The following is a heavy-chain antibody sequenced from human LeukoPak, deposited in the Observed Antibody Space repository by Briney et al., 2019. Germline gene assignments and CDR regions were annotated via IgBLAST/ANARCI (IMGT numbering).Heavy chain of an antibody. V-gene: IGHV4-59*01. CDR1: GGSISSYY. J-gene: IGHJ5*02. CDR3: ARDQSEAVAGTGWFDP. D-gene: IGHD6-19*01. Sequence: SETLSLTCTVSGGSISSYYWSWIRQPPGKGLEWIGYIYYSGSTNYNPSLKSRVTISVDTSKNQFSLKLSSVTAADTAVYYCARDQSEAVAGTGWFDPWGQGTPVTVSS. CDR2: IYYSGST.